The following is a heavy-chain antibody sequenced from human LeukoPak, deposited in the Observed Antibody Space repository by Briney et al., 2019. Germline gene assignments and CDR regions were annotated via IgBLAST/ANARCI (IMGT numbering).Heavy chain of an antibody. CDR2: MNPNSGGT. D-gene: IGHD3-3*01. V-gene: IGHV1-2*02. J-gene: IGHJ4*01. Sequence: ASVKVSCKPSGYTFTDYYMHWVRQAPGQGLEWMGWMNPNSGGTNYAQKFQGRVTMTRDTSISTAYMELSRLRSDDTAVYYCATVQQRYYDFWSGYYATNYWGQGTMVTVSS. CDR3: ATVQQRYYDFWSGYYATNY. CDR1: GYTFTDYY.